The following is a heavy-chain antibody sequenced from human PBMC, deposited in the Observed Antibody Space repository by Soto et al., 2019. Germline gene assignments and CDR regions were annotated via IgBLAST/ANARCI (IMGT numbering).Heavy chain of an antibody. J-gene: IGHJ3*02. Sequence: QVLLAQSGAEVKKPGASVKVSCKTSGYTFTSYIIQWVRQAPGQGLEWVGMINPSGGSTNYAQKFQGRLTVTRDTSTSTVYMDLSSQRSEDTAVYYCGRVHTRDYCSAYSPVDIWCQGTMVTVSS. CDR2: INPSGGST. D-gene: IGHD3-3*01. CDR3: GRVHTRDYCSAYSPVDI. V-gene: IGHV1-46*01. CDR1: GYTFTSYI.